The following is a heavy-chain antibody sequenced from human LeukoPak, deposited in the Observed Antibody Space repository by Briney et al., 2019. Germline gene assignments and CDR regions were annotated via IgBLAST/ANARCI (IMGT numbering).Heavy chain of an antibody. J-gene: IGHJ4*02. CDR2: IYYSGST. CDR3: ARVTIDGIDY. CDR1: GGSISSSSYY. D-gene: IGHD1-26*01. V-gene: IGHV4-39*01. Sequence: PSETLSLTCTVSGGSISSSSYYWGWIRQPPGKGLEWIGSIYYSGSTYYNPSLKSRVTISVDTSKNQFSLKLSSVTAADTAVYYCARVTIDGIDYWGQGTLVTVSS.